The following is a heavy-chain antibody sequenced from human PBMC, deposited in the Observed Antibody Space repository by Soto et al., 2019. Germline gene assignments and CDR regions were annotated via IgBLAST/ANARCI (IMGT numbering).Heavy chain of an antibody. CDR1: GGSISSGGYY. CDR2: IYYSGST. J-gene: IGHJ3*02. D-gene: IGHD3-22*01. Sequence: SETLSLTCTVSGGSISSGGYYWSWIRQHPGKGLEWIGYIYYSGSTYYNPSLKSRVTISVDTSKNQFSLKLSSVTAADTAVYYCAREMHYYDSSGYYYVYAFDIWGQGTMVTVSS. CDR3: AREMHYYDSSGYYYVYAFDI. V-gene: IGHV4-31*03.